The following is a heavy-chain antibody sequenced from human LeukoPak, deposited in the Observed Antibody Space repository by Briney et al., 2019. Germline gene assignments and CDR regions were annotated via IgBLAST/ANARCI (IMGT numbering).Heavy chain of an antibody. J-gene: IGHJ4*02. V-gene: IGHV3-73*01. Sequence: GGSLRLSCAASGFTFSASAMHWVRQASGKGLEWVGRIRSKTNSYATEYAASVKGKFTISRDDSKNTAYLQMDSLRTEDTAVYYCTSTWIQLWFDYWGQGTLVTVSS. D-gene: IGHD5-18*01. CDR2: IRSKTNSYAT. CDR1: GFTFSASA. CDR3: TSTWIQLWFDY.